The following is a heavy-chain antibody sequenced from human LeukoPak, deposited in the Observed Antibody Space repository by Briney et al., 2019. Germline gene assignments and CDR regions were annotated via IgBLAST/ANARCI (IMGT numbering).Heavy chain of an antibody. V-gene: IGHV3-21*01. D-gene: IGHD4/OR15-4a*01. Sequence: PGGSLRLSCAASGFTFSSYTMNWVRQAPGKGLEWISSMSGSSDIYYADSVRGRFTISRDNAKNSLFLQMNSLRADDTAVYYCVRIPNSANFPNWFDPRGQGTLVTVSS. CDR1: GFTFSSYT. CDR2: MSGSSDI. J-gene: IGHJ5*02. CDR3: VRIPNSANFPNWFDP.